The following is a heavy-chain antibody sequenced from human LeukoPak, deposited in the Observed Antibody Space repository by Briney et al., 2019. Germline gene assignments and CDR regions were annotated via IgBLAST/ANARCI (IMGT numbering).Heavy chain of an antibody. V-gene: IGHV3-30-3*01. Sequence: GRSLRLSCAASGFTFSSYAMHWVRQAPGKGLEWVAVMSYDGSNKYYADSVKGRFTISRDNSKNTLYLQMNSLRAEDTAVYYCARDSRDGYNYWGQGTLVTVSS. CDR1: GFTFSSYA. CDR3: ARDSRDGYNY. CDR2: MSYDGSNK. D-gene: IGHD5-24*01. J-gene: IGHJ4*02.